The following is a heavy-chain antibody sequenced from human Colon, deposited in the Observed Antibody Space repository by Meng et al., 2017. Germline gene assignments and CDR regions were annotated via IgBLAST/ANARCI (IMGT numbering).Heavy chain of an antibody. V-gene: IGHV1-69*01. J-gene: IGHJ4*02. D-gene: IGHD5-24*01. CDR2: IIPMFPKT. Sequence: QVRLCDSGAGVKKPGSSVKCSCKTSGGSSTTYGINWVRQAPKQGLEWMGGIIPMFPKTNYAQKFEGRLTITADESTSTAYMELSSLRSEDTAVYYCTRGLATIPHFDYWGQGTLVTVSS. CDR3: TRGLATIPHFDY. CDR1: GGSSTTYG.